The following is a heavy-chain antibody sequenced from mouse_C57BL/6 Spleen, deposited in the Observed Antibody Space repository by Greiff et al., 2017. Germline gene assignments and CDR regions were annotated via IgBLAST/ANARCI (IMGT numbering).Heavy chain of an antibody. CDR1: GFTFSNYW. J-gene: IGHJ4*01. CDR3: TGRGTAMDY. V-gene: IGHV6-3*01. Sequence: EVKLMESGGGLVQPGGSMKLSCVASGFTFSNYWMNWVRQSPEKGLEWVAQIGLKSDNYATHYAESVKGRFTISRDDSKSSVYLQMNNLRAEDTGIYYCTGRGTAMDYWGQGTSVTVSS. CDR2: IGLKSDNYAT.